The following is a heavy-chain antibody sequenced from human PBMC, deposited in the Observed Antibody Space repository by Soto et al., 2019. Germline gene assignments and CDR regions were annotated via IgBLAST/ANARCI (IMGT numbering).Heavy chain of an antibody. CDR2: INHSGST. CDR3: ALSIAARVPFDY. J-gene: IGHJ4*02. V-gene: IGHV4-34*01. Sequence: QVQLQQWGAGLLKPSETLSLTCAVYGGSFSGYYWSWIRQPPGKGLEWIGEINHSGSTNYNPSLKSRVTISVDTSKNQFSLKLSSATAADTAVYYCALSIAARVPFDYWGQGTLVTVSS. CDR1: GGSFSGYY. D-gene: IGHD6-6*01.